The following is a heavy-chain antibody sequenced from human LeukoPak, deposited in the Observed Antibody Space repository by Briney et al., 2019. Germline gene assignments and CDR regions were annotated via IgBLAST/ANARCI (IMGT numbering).Heavy chain of an antibody. D-gene: IGHD2-15*01. J-gene: IGHJ6*02. Sequence: PGGSLRLSCAASGITLSVYWMSWVRQAPGKGLEWVANIKQDGSEKYYRDSVQGRFTISRDNAKNSLYLQMNSLRAEDTAVYYCARVFKEIVVVYTGTAYYYGMDVWGQGTTVTVSS. V-gene: IGHV3-7*01. CDR2: IKQDGSEK. CDR1: GITLSVYW. CDR3: ARVFKEIVVVYTGTAYYYGMDV.